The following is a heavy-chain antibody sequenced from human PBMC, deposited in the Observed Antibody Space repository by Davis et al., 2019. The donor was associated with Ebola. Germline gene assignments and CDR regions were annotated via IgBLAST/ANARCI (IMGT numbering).Heavy chain of an antibody. CDR3: AKGVDFSGSGSYQYNWFDP. V-gene: IGHV3-9*01. CDR2: IRWNSGSI. Sequence: GESLKISCAASGFTFDDYAMHWVRQAPGKGLGWVSGIRWNSGSIGYADSVKGRFTISRDNAKNSLYLQMNSLRAEDTALYYCAKGVDFSGSGSYQYNWFDPWGQGTLVTVSS. J-gene: IGHJ5*02. D-gene: IGHD3-10*01. CDR1: GFTFDDYA.